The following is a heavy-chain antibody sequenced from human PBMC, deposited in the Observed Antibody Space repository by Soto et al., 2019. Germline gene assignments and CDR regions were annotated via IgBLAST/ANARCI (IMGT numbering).Heavy chain of an antibody. J-gene: IGHJ6*03. Sequence: QVQLQQWGAGLLKPSETLSLTCAVYGGSFSGYYWSWIRQPPGKGLEWIGEINHSGSTNYNPSLKSRVTVPELTYENQHSLKRSSVAAADPSEYYCASLDNIVVLPAVYGEYCYYMDFLGNGTPVTV. CDR3: ASLDNIVVLPAVYGEYCYYMDF. V-gene: IGHV4-34*01. D-gene: IGHD2-2*01. CDR2: INHSGST. CDR1: GGSFSGYY.